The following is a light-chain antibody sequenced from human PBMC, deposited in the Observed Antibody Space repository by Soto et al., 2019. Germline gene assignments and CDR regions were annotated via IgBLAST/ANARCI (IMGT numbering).Light chain of an antibody. J-gene: IGLJ1*01. CDR2: EVS. CDR1: SSDVGKYDY. Sequence: QSVLTQPPSASGSPGQSVTISCTGTSSDVGKYDYVSWFQHHPGKAPKLIIYEVSKRPSGVPDRFSGSKSGSTASLTVSGLQTEDEADYYCTSYVACSNAFGTGPKV. V-gene: IGLV2-8*01. CDR3: TSYVACSNA.